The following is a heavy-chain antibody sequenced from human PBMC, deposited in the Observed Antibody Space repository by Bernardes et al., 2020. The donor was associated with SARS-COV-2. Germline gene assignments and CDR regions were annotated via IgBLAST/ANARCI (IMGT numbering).Heavy chain of an antibody. CDR2: MLYSGDT. CDR3: ARHFAPHKWELPHTFDS. V-gene: IGHV4-39*01. J-gene: IGHJ5*01. Sequence: SETLSLTCTVSGGSVRNENCFWGWIRQSPEKGLEWIASMLYSGDTTYNPSLKGRVTLSVDSSKNQVSLSLTSVTATDTALYYCARHFAPHKWELPHTFDSWGQGTPVTVSS. D-gene: IGHD1-26*01. CDR1: GGSVRNENCF.